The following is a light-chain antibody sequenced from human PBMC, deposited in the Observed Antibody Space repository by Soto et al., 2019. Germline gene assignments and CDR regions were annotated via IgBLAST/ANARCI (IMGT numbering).Light chain of an antibody. J-gene: IGKJ1*01. V-gene: IGKV3-15*01. CDR1: QSVSSN. Sequence: LPVTTGPATLTLSLFRSPFLPCRASQSVSSNLAWYQQKPGQAPRLLIYGASTRATGIPARFSGSGSGTEFTLTISSLQSEDFTVYSCLQYHNLWAFGQGTKVDIK. CDR2: GAS. CDR3: LQYHNLWA.